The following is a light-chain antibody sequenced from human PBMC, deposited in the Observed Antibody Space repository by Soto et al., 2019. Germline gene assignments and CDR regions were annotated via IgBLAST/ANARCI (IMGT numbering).Light chain of an antibody. CDR1: QGVSRK. V-gene: IGKV3-15*01. Sequence: DIVMTQSPATLSVAPGERVTFSCRASQGVSRKLAWYQHKPGQAPRLLISGASTGATGIPARFSGSGSGTEFTLTISSLQSEDCAIYYCQQYIRFPLTFGGGTKVEIK. J-gene: IGKJ4*01. CDR2: GAS. CDR3: QQYIRFPLT.